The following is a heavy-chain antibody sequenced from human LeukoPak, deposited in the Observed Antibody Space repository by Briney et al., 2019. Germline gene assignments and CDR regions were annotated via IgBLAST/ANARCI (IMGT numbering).Heavy chain of an antibody. Sequence: PSETLSLTCTVSGGSISSGSFYWSWIRQPAGKGLEWIGRIYTSGSTNYNPSLKSRVIISVDTSKNQFSLKLSSVTAADTAVYYCARDLDSNFSNWFDPWGQGTLVTVSS. D-gene: IGHD1-7*01. V-gene: IGHV4-61*02. CDR1: GGSISSGSFY. CDR2: IYTSGST. J-gene: IGHJ5*02. CDR3: ARDLDSNFSNWFDP.